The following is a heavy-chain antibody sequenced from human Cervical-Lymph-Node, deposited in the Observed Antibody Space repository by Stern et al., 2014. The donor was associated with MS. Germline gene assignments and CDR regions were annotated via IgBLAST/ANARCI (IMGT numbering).Heavy chain of an antibody. Sequence: QVQLVQSGAEVKKPGSSVKVSCKASGGTFSGYAITWVRQAPGQGLEWMGRIIPILGISNYAQRFQDRVTITADKSTSTAYMEMSSLRSEDSAIYYCAGSITGTTFFDLFWFDPWGQGTLVTVSS. V-gene: IGHV1-69*09. J-gene: IGHJ5*02. CDR2: IIPILGIS. CDR1: GGTFSGYA. D-gene: IGHD1-7*01. CDR3: AGSITGTTFFDLFWFDP.